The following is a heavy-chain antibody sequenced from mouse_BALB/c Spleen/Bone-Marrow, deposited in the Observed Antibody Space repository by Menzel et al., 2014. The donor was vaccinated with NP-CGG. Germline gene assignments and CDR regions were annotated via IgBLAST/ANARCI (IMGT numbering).Heavy chain of an antibody. J-gene: IGHJ3*01. CDR2: IDPANGNT. V-gene: IGHV14-3*02. CDR1: GFNIKDTY. CDR3: ASYYYGSSLFAY. D-gene: IGHD1-1*01. Sequence: EVQRVESGAELVKPGASVKLSCTASGFNIKDTYMHWVKQRPEQGLEWIGRIDPANGNTKYDPKFQGKAAITADTSSNTAYLQLSSLTSEGTAVYYCASYYYGSSLFAYWGQGTLVTVSA.